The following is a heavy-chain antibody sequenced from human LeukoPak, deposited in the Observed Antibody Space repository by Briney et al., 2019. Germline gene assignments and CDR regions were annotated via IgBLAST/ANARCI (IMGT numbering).Heavy chain of an antibody. J-gene: IGHJ4*02. D-gene: IGHD2-15*01. Sequence: GGSLRLSCAASGFTFSSYAMSWVRQAPGKGLEWVSYISSSGSTIYYADSVKGRFTISRDDAKNSLYLQMNSLRAEDTAVYYCARVMVAAQVSKLDYWGQGTLVTVSS. V-gene: IGHV3-48*03. CDR3: ARVMVAAQVSKLDY. CDR1: GFTFSSYA. CDR2: ISSSGSTI.